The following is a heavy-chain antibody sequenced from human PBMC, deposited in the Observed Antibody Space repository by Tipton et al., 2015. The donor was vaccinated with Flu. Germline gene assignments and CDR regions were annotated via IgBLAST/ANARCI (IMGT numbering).Heavy chain of an antibody. D-gene: IGHD2-2*01. CDR3: AVLPAARYLPYY. J-gene: IGHJ4*02. Sequence: SLRLSCAASGFTFSSYWMSWVRQAPGKGLEWVANIKQDGSEKYYADSVKGRFTISRDNAKNSLYLQMNSLRAEDTAVYYCAVLPAARYLPYYWGQGTLVTVSS. CDR2: IKQDGSEK. CDR1: GFTFSSYW. V-gene: IGHV3-7*03.